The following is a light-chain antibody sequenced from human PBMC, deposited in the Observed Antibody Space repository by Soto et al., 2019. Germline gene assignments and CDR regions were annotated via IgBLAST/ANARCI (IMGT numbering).Light chain of an antibody. V-gene: IGKV1-5*03. CDR2: KAS. CDR1: QSISSW. Sequence: DIQMTQYPSTLSASVGDRVTITCRASQSISSWLAWYQQKPGKAPKLLIYKASNLESGVPARFSGTGSGTEFTLTISSLQPEDFATYYCQQLNSYPLFGQGTRLEIK. CDR3: QQLNSYPL. J-gene: IGKJ5*01.